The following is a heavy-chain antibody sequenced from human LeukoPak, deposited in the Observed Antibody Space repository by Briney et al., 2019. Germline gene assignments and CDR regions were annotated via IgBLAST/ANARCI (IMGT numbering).Heavy chain of an antibody. V-gene: IGHV3-15*01. CDR3: AKNLRTSVAGFEY. J-gene: IGHJ4*02. D-gene: IGHD6-19*01. CDR2: IKSKTDGGTT. Sequence: GGSLRLSCAASGFTFSNAWMSWVRQAPGKGLEWVGRIKSKTDGGTTDYAAPVKGRFTISRDDSKNTLYLQMNSLKTEDTAVYYCAKNLRTSVAGFEYWGQGTLVTVSS. CDR1: GFTFSNAW.